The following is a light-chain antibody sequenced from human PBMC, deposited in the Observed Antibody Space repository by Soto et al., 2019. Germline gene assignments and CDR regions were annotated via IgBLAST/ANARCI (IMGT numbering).Light chain of an antibody. J-gene: IGLJ1*01. CDR3: CSYAGSGTNV. CDR2: EGS. CDR1: SSDVGSYNF. V-gene: IGLV2-23*01. Sequence: QSALTQPASVSGSPGQSITISCTGTSSDVGSYNFVSWYQQHPGKAPKLMIYEGSKRPSGVSNRFSGSKSGNTASLTISGLQAEDKADYYCCSYAGSGTNVFGTGTKLTVL.